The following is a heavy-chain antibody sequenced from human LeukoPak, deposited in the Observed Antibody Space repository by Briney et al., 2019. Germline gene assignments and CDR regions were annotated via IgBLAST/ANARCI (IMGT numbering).Heavy chain of an antibody. D-gene: IGHD3-10*01. CDR1: GGSFSGYY. Sequence: SETLPLTCAVYGGSFSGYYWSWIRQPPGKGLEWIGEINHSGSTNYNPSLKSRVTISVDTSKNQFSLKLSSVTAADTAVYYCARGRSFWERPLGYWGQGTLVTVSS. CDR2: INHSGST. V-gene: IGHV4-34*01. CDR3: ARGRSFWERPLGY. J-gene: IGHJ4*02.